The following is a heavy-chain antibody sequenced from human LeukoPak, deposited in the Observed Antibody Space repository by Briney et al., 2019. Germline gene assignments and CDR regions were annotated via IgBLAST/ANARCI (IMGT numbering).Heavy chain of an antibody. V-gene: IGHV4-31*03. Sequence: SETLSLTCTVSGGSISSGGYYWSWIRQHPEKGLERIGYIHYSGSTYYHPSLKSRVSMSVDTSRNQFSLKLSSVTAADTAVYYCACGSNNWYNWSDPWGQGTLVTVSS. CDR1: GGSISSGGYY. CDR3: ACGSNNWYNWSDP. D-gene: IGHD1-1*01. CDR2: IHYSGST. J-gene: IGHJ5*02.